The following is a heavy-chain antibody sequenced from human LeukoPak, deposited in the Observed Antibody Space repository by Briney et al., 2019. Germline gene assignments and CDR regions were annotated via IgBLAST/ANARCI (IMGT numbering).Heavy chain of an antibody. CDR3: AREGKSYPNDAFDI. V-gene: IGHV4-34*01. Sequence: PSETLSLTCAVYGGSFSGYYWSWIRQPPGKGLEWIGGINHSGSTNYNPSLKSRVTISVDTSKNQFSLKLSSVTAADTAAYYCAREGKSYPNDAFDIWGQGTMVTVSS. CDR1: GGSFSGYY. CDR2: INHSGST. J-gene: IGHJ3*02.